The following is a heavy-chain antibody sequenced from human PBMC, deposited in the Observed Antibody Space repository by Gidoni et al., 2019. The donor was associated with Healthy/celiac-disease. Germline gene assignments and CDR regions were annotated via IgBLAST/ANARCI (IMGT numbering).Heavy chain of an antibody. CDR2: IKQDGSEK. Sequence: EVQLVESGGGLVQPGGSLILSCAASGFPFSTSWMSWVRQAPGKGLEWVANIKQDGSEKYYVDSVKGRFTISRDNAKNSLYLQMNSLRAEDTAVYYCARERGQYQLLGNWFDPWGQGTLVTVSS. CDR1: GFPFSTSW. D-gene: IGHD2-2*01. V-gene: IGHV3-7*01. J-gene: IGHJ5*02. CDR3: ARERGQYQLLGNWFDP.